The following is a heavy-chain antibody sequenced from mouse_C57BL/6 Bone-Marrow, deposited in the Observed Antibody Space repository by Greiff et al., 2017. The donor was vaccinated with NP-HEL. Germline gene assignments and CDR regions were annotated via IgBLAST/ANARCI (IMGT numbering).Heavy chain of an antibody. D-gene: IGHD3-3*01. J-gene: IGHJ2*01. Sequence: QVQLQQSGAELARPGASVKLSCKASGYTFTSYGISWVKQRTGQGLEWIGEIYPRSGNTYYNEKFKGKATLTADKSSSTAYMELRSLTSEDSAVYFCARRAGAAYWGRGTTLTVSS. CDR1: GYTFTSYG. CDR2: IYPRSGNT. CDR3: ARRAGAAY. V-gene: IGHV1-81*01.